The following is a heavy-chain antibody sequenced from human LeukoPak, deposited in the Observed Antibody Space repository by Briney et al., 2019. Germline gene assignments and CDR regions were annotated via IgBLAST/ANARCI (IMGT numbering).Heavy chain of an antibody. Sequence: ASVKVSCKASGYTFTSYYMHWVRQAPGQGLEWMGIINPSGGSTSYAQKFQGRVTMTRDMSTSTVYMELSSLRSEDTAVYYCARQVVVAANGGGWCDPWGQGTLVTVSS. CDR1: GYTFTSYY. CDR2: INPSGGST. J-gene: IGHJ5*02. V-gene: IGHV1-46*01. CDR3: ARQVVVAANGGGWCDP. D-gene: IGHD2-15*01.